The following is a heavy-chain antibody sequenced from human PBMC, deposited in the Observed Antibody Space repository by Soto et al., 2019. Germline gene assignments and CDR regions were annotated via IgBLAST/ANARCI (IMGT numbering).Heavy chain of an antibody. CDR3: AKSQEIGTHFFDS. D-gene: IGHD6-13*01. CDR1: GFTFSGFD. V-gene: IGHV3-13*01. Sequence: LRLSCEASGFTFSGFDMHWVRQPTGKGLEWVSSIGTAGDTYYAVSVKGRFTISRDNAKNSLSLQMNSLRAGDMAVYFCAKSQEIGTHFFDSWGQGTQVTVSS. CDR2: IGTAGDT. J-gene: IGHJ4*02.